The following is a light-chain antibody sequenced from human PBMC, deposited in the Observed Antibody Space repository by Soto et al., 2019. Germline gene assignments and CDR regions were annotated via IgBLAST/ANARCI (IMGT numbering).Light chain of an antibody. CDR2: EVT. CDR3: SSFASSNTWV. V-gene: IGLV2-8*01. CDR1: SSDVGAYNY. J-gene: IGLJ3*02. Sequence: QSALTQPPSASGSPGQSVTISCTGTSSDVGAYNYVSWYQQHAGKAPKLVTYEVTKRPSGVPDRFSGSKSANTASLTVSGLQAEDEADYCCSSFASSNTWVFGGGTKLTVL.